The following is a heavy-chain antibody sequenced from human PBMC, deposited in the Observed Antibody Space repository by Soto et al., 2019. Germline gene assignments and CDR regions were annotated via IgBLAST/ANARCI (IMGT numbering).Heavy chain of an antibody. D-gene: IGHD6-13*01. Sequence: QVQLQESGPGLVKPSETLSLTCTVSGGSISHYYWSWIRQPPGKGLEWIGYIYYSGSANYNPSLRSRVIISVDTSKNQFSLKLGSVTAADTAVYFCARGGSSWSGAWYFDLWGRGTLVTVSS. CDR1: GGSISHYY. CDR2: IYYSGSA. CDR3: ARGGSSWSGAWYFDL. J-gene: IGHJ2*01. V-gene: IGHV4-59*01.